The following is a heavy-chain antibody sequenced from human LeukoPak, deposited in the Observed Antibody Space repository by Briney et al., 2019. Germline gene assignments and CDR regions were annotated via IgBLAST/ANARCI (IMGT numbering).Heavy chain of an antibody. CDR2: IIPIFGTA. Sequence: VASVKVSCKASGGTFSSYAISWVRQAPGQGLEWMGGIIPIFGTANYAQKFQGRVTITADESTSTAYMELSSLRSEDTAVYYCASPPPPHSGSYYNYWGQGTLVTVSS. CDR1: GGTFSSYA. D-gene: IGHD3-10*01. CDR3: ASPPPPHSGSYYNY. V-gene: IGHV1-69*13. J-gene: IGHJ4*02.